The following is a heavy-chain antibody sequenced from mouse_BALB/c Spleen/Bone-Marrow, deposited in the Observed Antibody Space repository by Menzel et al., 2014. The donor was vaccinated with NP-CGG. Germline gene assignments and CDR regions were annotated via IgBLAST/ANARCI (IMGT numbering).Heavy chain of an antibody. CDR1: GYTFTDYI. Sequence: VQVVESGAGLVKPGASVKLSCKASGYTFTDYIIHWVKQRSGQGLEWIGWFYPGSNSIKYNEKFKDKATLTADKSSSTVYMERSRLTSEDSAVYFCARHEEGGYDYDVGSYAMDYWGQGTSVTVSS. V-gene: IGHV1-62-2*01. CDR2: FYPGSNSI. CDR3: ARHEEGGYDYDVGSYAMDY. J-gene: IGHJ4*01. D-gene: IGHD2-4*01.